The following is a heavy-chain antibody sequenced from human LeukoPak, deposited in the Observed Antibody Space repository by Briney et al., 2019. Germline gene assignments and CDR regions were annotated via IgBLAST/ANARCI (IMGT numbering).Heavy chain of an antibody. Sequence: PSETLSLTCTVSGGSISSSSYYWGWIRQPPGKGLEWIGSIYYSGSTYYNPSLKSRVTISVDTSKNQFSLKLSSVTAADTAVYYCAREMGHGSIFGVVTITRGAFDIWGQGTMVTVSS. J-gene: IGHJ3*02. CDR1: GGSISSSSYY. D-gene: IGHD3-3*01. V-gene: IGHV4-39*07. CDR2: IYYSGST. CDR3: AREMGHGSIFGVVTITRGAFDI.